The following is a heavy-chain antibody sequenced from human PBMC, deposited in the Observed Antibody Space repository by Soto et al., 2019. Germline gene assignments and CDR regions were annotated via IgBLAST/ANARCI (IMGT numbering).Heavy chain of an antibody. D-gene: IGHD4-17*01. CDR2: ISGSGGST. J-gene: IGHJ4*02. CDR3: AKDQSWYGDYYFDY. Sequence: GGSLRLSCEGSGFTFHAYALSWVRQAPGKGLEWVSAISGSGGSTYYADSVKGRFTISRDNSKNTLYLQMNSLRAEDTAVYYCAKDQSWYGDYYFDYWGQGTLVTVSS. CDR1: GFTFHAYA. V-gene: IGHV3-23*01.